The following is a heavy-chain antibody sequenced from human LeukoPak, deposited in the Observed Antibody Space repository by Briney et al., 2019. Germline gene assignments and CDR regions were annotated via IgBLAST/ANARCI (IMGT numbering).Heavy chain of an antibody. V-gene: IGHV4-34*01. CDR2: INHSGST. CDR3: ARAVVVTAHNWFDP. Sequence: SETLSLTCAVYGGSFSGYYWSWIRQPPGKGLEWIGEINHSGSTNYNPSLKSRVTISVDTSKNQFSLKLSSVTAADTAVYYCARAVVVTAHNWFDPWGQGTLVTVHS. J-gene: IGHJ5*02. D-gene: IGHD2-21*02. CDR1: GGSFSGYY.